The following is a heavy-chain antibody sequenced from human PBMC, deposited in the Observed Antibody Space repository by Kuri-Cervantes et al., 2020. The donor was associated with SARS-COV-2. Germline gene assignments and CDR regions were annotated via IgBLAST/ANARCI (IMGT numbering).Heavy chain of an antibody. V-gene: IGHV3-23*01. D-gene: IGHD4-17*01. CDR3: ARDWDDYGDYGFDY. CDR2: ISGSGGST. J-gene: IGHJ4*02. CDR1: GFTLSSYA. Sequence: GASLRLSCAACGFTLSSYAMSWVRQAPGKGLEWVSAISGSGGSTYYADSVKGRFTISRDNSKNTLYLQMNSLRAEDTAVYYCARDWDDYGDYGFDYWGQGTLVTVSS.